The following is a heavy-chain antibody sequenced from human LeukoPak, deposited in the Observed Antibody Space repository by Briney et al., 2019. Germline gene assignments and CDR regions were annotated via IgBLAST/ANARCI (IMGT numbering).Heavy chain of an antibody. CDR1: GFTFSSYR. D-gene: IGHD3-16*02. CDR2: ISSSSSTI. J-gene: IGHJ4*02. CDR3: ARDSVGDYVWGSYRPFDY. Sequence: GGSLRLSCAASGFTFSSYRMNWVRQAPGKGLEWVSYISSSSSTIYYADSVKGRFTISRDNAKNSLYLQMNSLRAEDTAVYYCARDSVGDYVWGSYRPFDYWGQGTLVTVPS. V-gene: IGHV3-48*01.